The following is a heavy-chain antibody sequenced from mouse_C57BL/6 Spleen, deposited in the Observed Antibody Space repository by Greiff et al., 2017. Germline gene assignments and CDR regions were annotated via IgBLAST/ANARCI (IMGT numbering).Heavy chain of an antibody. CDR2: IRSKSNNYAT. D-gene: IGHD2-5*01. V-gene: IGHV10-1*01. CDR3: VRHFHYSNLLYAMDY. Sequence: DVQLVESGGGLVQPKGSLKLSCAASGFSFNTYAMNWVRQAPGKGLEWVARIRSKSNNYATYYADSVKDRFTISRDDSESMLYLQMNNLKTEDTAMYYCVRHFHYSNLLYAMDYWGQGTSVTVSS. J-gene: IGHJ4*01. CDR1: GFSFNTYA.